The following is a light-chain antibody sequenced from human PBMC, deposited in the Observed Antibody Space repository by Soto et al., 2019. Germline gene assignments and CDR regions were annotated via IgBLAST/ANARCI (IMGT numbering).Light chain of an antibody. Sequence: AIQMTQSPSSLSASVGDRVTITCRASQGIRNDLGWYQQKPGKAPNLLIYAASSLQSGVPSWFSGSGSGTDFTLTISSLQPEDFATYYCLQDYNYPWTFGPGTKVEIK. J-gene: IGKJ1*01. CDR3: LQDYNYPWT. V-gene: IGKV1-6*01. CDR2: AAS. CDR1: QGIRND.